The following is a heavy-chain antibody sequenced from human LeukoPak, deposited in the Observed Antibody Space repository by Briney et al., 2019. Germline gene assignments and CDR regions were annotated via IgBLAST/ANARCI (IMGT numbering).Heavy chain of an antibody. CDR1: GGTFSSYA. J-gene: IGHJ4*02. CDR3: ATIVVVAATAFDY. D-gene: IGHD2-15*01. Sequence: VASVKVSCKASGGTFSSYAISWVRQAPGQGLEWMGGIIPIFGTANYAQKFQGRVTITADESTSTAYMELSSLGSEDTAVYYCATIVVVAATAFDYWGQGTLVTVSS. CDR2: IIPIFGTA. V-gene: IGHV1-69*13.